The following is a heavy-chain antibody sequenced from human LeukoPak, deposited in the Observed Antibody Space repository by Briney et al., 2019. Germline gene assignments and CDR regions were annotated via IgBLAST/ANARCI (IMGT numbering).Heavy chain of an antibody. CDR3: AREESGGYFDY. V-gene: IGHV1-46*01. D-gene: IGHD2-8*02. Sequence: GASVKVSCKASGFTFTNYYMHWVRQAPGQGLEWMGLINPSGSSTNYAQKFRGRVTMTRDTSTTTVYMELSGLRSEDTAVYYCAREESGGYFDYGGQGTLVTVSS. CDR2: INPSGSST. J-gene: IGHJ4*02. CDR1: GFTFTNYY.